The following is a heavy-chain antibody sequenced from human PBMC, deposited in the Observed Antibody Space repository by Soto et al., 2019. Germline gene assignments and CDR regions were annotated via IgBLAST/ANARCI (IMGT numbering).Heavy chain of an antibody. V-gene: IGHV1-18*04. CDR2: ISGHNGAT. J-gene: IGHJ4*02. CDR3: ARDLYPLAYYFDY. Sequence: QVQLVQSGPEVMKPGASVKVPCKTSGYNFVNHGISWVRQAPGRGLEGLGWISGHNGATKYGKRLQGRVTMTRDTSTTTAYMELRSLRSDDTAVYYCARDLYPLAYYFDYWGQGTLVTVSS. CDR1: GYNFVNHG.